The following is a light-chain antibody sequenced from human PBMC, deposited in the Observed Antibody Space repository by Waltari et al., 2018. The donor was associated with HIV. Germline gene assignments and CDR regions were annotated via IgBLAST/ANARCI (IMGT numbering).Light chain of an antibody. CDR1: NIGRHS. CDR3: QLWDTKSVHPGAV. V-gene: IGLV3-21*04. CDR2: FDS. Sequence: SYLLTQPPSVSVAPGQTARITCDGNNIGRHSVHWYQQKPGQAPVLVIYFDSARPSGIPERFSGSNSGNTATLTIIRVESGDEADYHCQLWDTKSVHPGAVFGGGTKLTVL. J-gene: IGLJ2*01.